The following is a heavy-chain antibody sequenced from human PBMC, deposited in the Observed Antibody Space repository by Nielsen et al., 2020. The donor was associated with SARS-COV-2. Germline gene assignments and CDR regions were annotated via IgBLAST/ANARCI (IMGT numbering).Heavy chain of an antibody. Sequence: GGSLRLSCAASGFTFSNYVMNWVRQSPGKGLEWVSAISASGASTYYADSVKGRFTISRDNARNTLYLQMSGLRAEDTGVYYCASRQDGYNYDTQWGQGTRVTVSS. D-gene: IGHD5-24*01. CDR2: ISASGAST. J-gene: IGHJ4*02. V-gene: IGHV3-23*01. CDR3: ASRQDGYNYDTQ. CDR1: GFTFSNYV.